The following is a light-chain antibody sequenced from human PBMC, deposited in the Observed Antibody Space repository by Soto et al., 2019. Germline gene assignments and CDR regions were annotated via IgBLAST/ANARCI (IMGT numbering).Light chain of an antibody. CDR3: CSYSTDTTLYV. Sequence: QSALTQPASVSGSPGQSITISSSGTNSDVGDYNLVSWYQQRPGEAPKLVIFDVSNRPSGVSDRFSGSKSGNTASLTISGLQAEDEGDYFCCSYSTDTTLYVFGSGTKLTVL. CDR1: NSDVGDYNL. V-gene: IGLV2-14*01. J-gene: IGLJ1*01. CDR2: DVS.